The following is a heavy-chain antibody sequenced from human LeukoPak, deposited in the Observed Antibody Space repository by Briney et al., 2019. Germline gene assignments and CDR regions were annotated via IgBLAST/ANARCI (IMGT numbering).Heavy chain of an antibody. CDR1: GGSISSGGYY. J-gene: IGHJ6*02. V-gene: IGHV4-31*03. Sequence: SETLSLTCTVSGGSISSGGYYWSWIRQHPGKGLEWIGYIYYSGGTYYNPSLKSRVTISVDTSKNQFSLKLSSVTAADTAVYYCARDMARYSTGTVGMDVWGQGTTVTVSS. CDR2: IYYSGGT. D-gene: IGHD1-1*01. CDR3: ARDMARYSTGTVGMDV.